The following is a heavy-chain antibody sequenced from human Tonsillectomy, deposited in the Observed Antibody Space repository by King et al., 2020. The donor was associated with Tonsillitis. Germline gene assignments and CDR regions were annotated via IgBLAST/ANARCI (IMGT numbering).Heavy chain of an antibody. CDR2: ISYGVST. J-gene: IGHJ5*02. V-gene: IGHV4-59*01. D-gene: IGHD2-2*01. Sequence: QLQESGPGLVKPSETLSLTCTVSGGSISSYYWSWIRQPPGKGLEWIGYISYGVSTNYNPSLKSRVTISLDTSKNQFSLKLSSVTAADTAVYYCARGSTSWDGWFDPWGQGTLVTVSS. CDR1: GGSISSYY. CDR3: ARGSTSWDGWFDP.